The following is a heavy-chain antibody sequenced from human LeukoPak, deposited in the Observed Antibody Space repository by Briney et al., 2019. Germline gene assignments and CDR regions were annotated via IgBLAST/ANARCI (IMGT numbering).Heavy chain of an antibody. CDR2: IYSDGTT. V-gene: IGHV3-53*01. CDR3: ARGDCTTTRCKTSPFDY. Sequence: GGSLRLSCAASGFTVSSNYMSWVRQAPGKGLEWVSDIYSDGTTYYADSVKGRFTISRDNAKNTLYLQMKTLRAVDTAVYYCARGDCTTTRCKTSPFDYWGQGTLVTVSS. D-gene: IGHD2-2*01. CDR1: GFTVSSNY. J-gene: IGHJ4*02.